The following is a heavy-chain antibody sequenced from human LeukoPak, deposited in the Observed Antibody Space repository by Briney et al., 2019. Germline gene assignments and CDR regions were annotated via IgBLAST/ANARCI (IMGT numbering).Heavy chain of an antibody. CDR2: IYHSGST. V-gene: IGHV4-34*01. CDR3: ARHGLPMTARPAYFQH. J-gene: IGHJ1*01. D-gene: IGHD6-6*01. CDR1: GGSFSGYY. Sequence: SETLSLTCAVYGGSFSGYYWSWIRQPPGKGLEWIGYIYHSGSTYYNPPLKSRVTISVDTSKNQFSLKLTSVTAADMAVYYCARHGLPMTARPAYFQHWGQGTLVTVSS.